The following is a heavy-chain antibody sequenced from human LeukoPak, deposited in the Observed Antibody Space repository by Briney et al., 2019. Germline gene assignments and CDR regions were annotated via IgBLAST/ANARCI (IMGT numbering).Heavy chain of an antibody. D-gene: IGHD3-22*01. V-gene: IGHV4-39*01. CDR1: GGSISSSSYY. Sequence: SETLSLTXTVSGGSISSSSYYWGCIRQPPGNGLEWVRCIYYSGSTYYNPSLKSRVTIFVDPSKNQFSLKLSSVTAADTAVYYCARHYDRSGYYRSPWFDPWGQGTLVTVSS. J-gene: IGHJ5*02. CDR2: IYYSGST. CDR3: ARHYDRSGYYRSPWFDP.